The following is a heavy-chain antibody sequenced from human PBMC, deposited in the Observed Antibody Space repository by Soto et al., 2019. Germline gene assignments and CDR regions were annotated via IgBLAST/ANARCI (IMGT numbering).Heavy chain of an antibody. J-gene: IGHJ5*02. Sequence: PSQTLSLTCAVSRRSLNRGGYSWGWIQQPQGKGLEWLAYTYRNEHTSYNPSLNSRATISLDEPNTQSSLHLTCVTAADTAVYYCARSIVTPSAMFDHWGQGILVTVSS. D-gene: IGHD2-2*01. CDR1: RRSLNRGGYS. CDR2: TYRNEHT. V-gene: IGHV4-30-2*01. CDR3: ARSIVTPSAMFDH.